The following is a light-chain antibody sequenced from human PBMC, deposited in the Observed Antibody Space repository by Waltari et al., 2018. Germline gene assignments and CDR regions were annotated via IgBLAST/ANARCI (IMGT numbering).Light chain of an antibody. CDR1: SLRSYY. V-gene: IGLV3-19*01. Sequence: SSELTQDPAVSVALGQTVRITCQGDSLRSYYASWYQQKPGQAPVLVIYGKNNRPPGIPDRFSGSRSGNTASLTIAGAQAEDEADYYCNSRDSSGNHYVVFGGGTKLTVL. CDR3: NSRDSSGNHYVV. CDR2: GKN. J-gene: IGLJ2*01.